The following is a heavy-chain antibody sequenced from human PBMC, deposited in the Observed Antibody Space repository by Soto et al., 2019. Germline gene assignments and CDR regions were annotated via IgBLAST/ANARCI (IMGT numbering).Heavy chain of an antibody. CDR3: ARLMSPGYYYGMDV. J-gene: IGHJ6*02. CDR1: GGTFSSYA. CDR2: IIPIFGTA. D-gene: IGHD2-8*01. Sequence: SVKVSCRASGGTFSSYAISWVRQAPGQGLEWMGGIIPIFGTANYAQKFQGRVTITADKSTSTAYMELSSLRSEDTAVYYWARLMSPGYYYGMDVWGQGTTVTVSS. V-gene: IGHV1-69*06.